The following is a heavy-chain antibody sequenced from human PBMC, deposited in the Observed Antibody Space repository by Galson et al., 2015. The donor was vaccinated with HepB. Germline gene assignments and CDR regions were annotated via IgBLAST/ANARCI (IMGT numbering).Heavy chain of an antibody. CDR1: GGSISSYY. Sequence: ETLSLTCTVSGGSISSYYWSWIRQPPGKGLEWIGYIYYSGSTNYNPSLKSRVTISVDTSKNQFSLKLSSVTAADTAVYYCARGIKWHSYYDLRGFDPWGQGTLVTVSS. D-gene: IGHD1-26*01. J-gene: IGHJ5*02. CDR2: IYYSGST. CDR3: ARGIKWHSYYDLRGFDP. V-gene: IGHV4-59*12.